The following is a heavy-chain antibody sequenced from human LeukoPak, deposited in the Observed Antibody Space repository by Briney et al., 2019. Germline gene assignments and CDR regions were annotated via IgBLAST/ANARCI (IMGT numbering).Heavy chain of an antibody. CDR2: IKQDGSEK. Sequence: GGSLRLSCAASGFTFSDYYMSWIRQAPGKGLEWVANIKQDGSEKYYVDSVKGRFTISRDNAKNSLYLQMNSLRAEDTAVYYCARDPMVRGGSWYPWGQGTLVTVSS. CDR3: ARDPMVRGGSWYP. D-gene: IGHD3-10*01. J-gene: IGHJ5*02. CDR1: GFTFSDYY. V-gene: IGHV3-7*03.